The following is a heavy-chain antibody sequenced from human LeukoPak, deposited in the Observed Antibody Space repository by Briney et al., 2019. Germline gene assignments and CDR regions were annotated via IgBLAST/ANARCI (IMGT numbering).Heavy chain of an antibody. CDR2: IIPIFGTA. J-gene: IGHJ5*02. D-gene: IGHD5-12*01. CDR1: VGTFSSYA. CDR3: AREGSGYSGYDHNWFDP. Sequence: ASVKVSCKASVGTFSSYAISWVRQAPGQGLEWMGGIIPIFGTANYAQKFQGRVTITADKSTSTAYMELSSLRSEDTAVYYCAREGSGYSGYDHNWFDPWGQGTLVTVSS. V-gene: IGHV1-69*06.